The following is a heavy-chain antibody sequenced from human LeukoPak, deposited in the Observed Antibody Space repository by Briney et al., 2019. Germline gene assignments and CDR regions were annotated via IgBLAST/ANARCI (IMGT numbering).Heavy chain of an antibody. CDR1: GGTFSSYA. J-gene: IGHJ4*02. V-gene: IGHV1-69*05. Sequence: GASVKVSCKASGGTFSSYAISWVRQAPGQGLKWMGGIIPIFGTANYAQKFQGRVTITTDESTSTAYMELSSLRSEDTAVYYCARENYYYSGKDYWGQGTLVTVSS. D-gene: IGHD4-23*01. CDR2: IIPIFGTA. CDR3: ARENYYYSGKDY.